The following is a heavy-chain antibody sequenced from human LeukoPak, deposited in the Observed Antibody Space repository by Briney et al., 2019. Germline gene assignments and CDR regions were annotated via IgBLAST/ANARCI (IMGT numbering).Heavy chain of an antibody. CDR3: ATGLGYCSSTSCYAGFDY. CDR1: GFTFSSYD. V-gene: IGHV3-13*01. CDR2: IGTAGDT. Sequence: GGSLRLSCAASGFTFSSYDMRWVRQATGKGLEWVSAIGTAGDTYYPGSVKGRFTISRENAKNSLYLQMNSLRAEDTAVYYCATGLGYCSSTSCYAGFDYWGQGTLVTVSS. J-gene: IGHJ4*02. D-gene: IGHD2-2*01.